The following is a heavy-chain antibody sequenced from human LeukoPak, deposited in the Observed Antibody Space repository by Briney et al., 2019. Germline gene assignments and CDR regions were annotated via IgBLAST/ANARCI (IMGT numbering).Heavy chain of an antibody. CDR1: GFTFDDYA. CDR3: ARDGHDYVWGSYRPIDY. CDR2: ISWNSGSI. D-gene: IGHD3-16*02. V-gene: IGHV3-9*01. J-gene: IGHJ4*02. Sequence: GGSLRLSCAASGFTFDDYAMHWVRQAPGKGLEWVSGISWNSGSIGYADSVKGRFTISRDNAKNSLYLQMNSLRAEDTAVYYCARDGHDYVWGSYRPIDYWGQGTLVTVSS.